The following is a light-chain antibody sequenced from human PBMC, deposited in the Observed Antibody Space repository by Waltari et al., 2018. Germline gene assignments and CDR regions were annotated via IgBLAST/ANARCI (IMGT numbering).Light chain of an antibody. V-gene: IGKV3-15*01. CDR3: QQYNNWPPWT. CDR1: QSVNNN. Sequence: EIVMTQSPATLSVPPGERATLSCRASQSVNNNLAWYQQKPDQPPRLLIYGSSTRATGIPARFSGSGSGTEFTLTIYSLQSEDFAVYYCQQYNNWPPWTFGQGTKVEIK. J-gene: IGKJ1*01. CDR2: GSS.